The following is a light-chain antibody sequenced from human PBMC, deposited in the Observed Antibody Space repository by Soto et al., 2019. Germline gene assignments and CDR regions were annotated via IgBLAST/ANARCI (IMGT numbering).Light chain of an antibody. J-gene: IGKJ1*01. Sequence: DIQMTQSPSSLPAFVGDRVTITCRASQSISFYLNWYQQKPGKAPKLLIYAASSLQSGVPSRFSGSGSGTDFTLTISSLQPEDFATYYCRQSYSTPVLTFGQGTRVEIK. V-gene: IGKV1-39*01. CDR2: AAS. CDR3: RQSYSTPVLT. CDR1: QSISFY.